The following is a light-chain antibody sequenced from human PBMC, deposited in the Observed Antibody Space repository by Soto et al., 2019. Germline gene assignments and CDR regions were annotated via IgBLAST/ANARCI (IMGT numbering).Light chain of an antibody. Sequence: EIVMTQSPATLSVSPGERATVSCRASQTVSSNLAWYQQKPGQAPRLLIHGESTRATGVPARFSGSGSGTEFTLPISSLQSEDFAVYYCQQYHNWPPQYTFGQGTKLQMK. CDR3: QQYHNWPPQYT. V-gene: IGKV3-15*01. CDR2: GES. CDR1: QTVSSN. J-gene: IGKJ2*01.